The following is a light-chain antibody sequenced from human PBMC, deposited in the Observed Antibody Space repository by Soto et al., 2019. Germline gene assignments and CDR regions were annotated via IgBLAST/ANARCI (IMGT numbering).Light chain of an antibody. CDR3: QQYNNWPQWT. CDR2: GAS. Sequence: EIVMTQSPATLSVSAGERATLSCRASQSVSSNLAWYQQKPGQAPRLLIYGASTRATGIPARFSGSGSGTEFTLTISSLQSEDFAVYYCQQYNNWPQWTLGQGTKVDIK. CDR1: QSVSSN. J-gene: IGKJ1*01. V-gene: IGKV3-15*01.